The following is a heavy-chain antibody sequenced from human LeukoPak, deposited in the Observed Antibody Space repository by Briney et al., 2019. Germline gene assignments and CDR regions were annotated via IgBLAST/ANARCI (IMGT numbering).Heavy chain of an antibody. CDR3: AKGITIFGVVRAGYGMDV. J-gene: IGHJ6*02. CDR2: ISGSGGST. V-gene: IGHV3-23*01. CDR1: GFTFSSYA. D-gene: IGHD3-3*01. Sequence: GGSLRLSCAASGFTFSSYAMSWVRQAPGKGLEWVSAISGSGGSTYHADSVKGRFTISRDNSKNTLYLQMNSLRAEDTAVYYCAKGITIFGVVRAGYGMDVWGQGTTVTVSS.